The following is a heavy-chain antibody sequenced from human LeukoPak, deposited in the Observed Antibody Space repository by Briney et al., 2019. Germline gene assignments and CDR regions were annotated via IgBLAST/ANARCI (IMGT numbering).Heavy chain of an antibody. J-gene: IGHJ4*02. V-gene: IGHV4-38-2*01. CDR1: GYSISSGYY. CDR2: IYHSGST. D-gene: IGHD3-16*02. Sequence: SETLSLTCAVSGYSISSGYYWGWIRQPPGKGLEWIGSIYHSGSTYYNPSLKSLVTISVDTSKNQFSLKLSSVTAADTAVYYCARANYVWGSYLDYWGQGTLVTVSS. CDR3: ARANYVWGSYLDY.